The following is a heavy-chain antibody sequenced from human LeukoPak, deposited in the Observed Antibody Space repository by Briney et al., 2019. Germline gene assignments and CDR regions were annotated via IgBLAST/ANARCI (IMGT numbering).Heavy chain of an antibody. J-gene: IGHJ4*02. Sequence: SETLSLTCTVSGDSISSGTYYWSWIRQPAGKGLEWIGRIYTSGSTNYNPSLKSRVTISLGTSKNQFSLKLSSVTAADTAVYFCARADCESGGNCHYFNYWGQGTLVTVSS. CDR2: IYTSGST. D-gene: IGHD2-15*01. V-gene: IGHV4-61*02. CDR1: GDSISSGTYY. CDR3: ARADCESGGNCHYFNY.